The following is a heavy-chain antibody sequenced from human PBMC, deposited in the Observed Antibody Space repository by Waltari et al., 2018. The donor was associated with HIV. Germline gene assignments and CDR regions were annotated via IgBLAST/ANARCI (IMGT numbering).Heavy chain of an antibody. CDR1: GFPFSSSA. V-gene: IGHV3-21*01. J-gene: IGHJ4*02. CDR3: ARGPYNAGWFPLEY. D-gene: IGHD6-19*01. Sequence: EVLLVESGGGLVKGGGSLDLPCAASGFPFSSSAMNWARQAPGKGLEWVSAITVSGSTYYADSVKGRFSISRDNAKNSLYLQMDSLRAEDTALFYCARGPYNAGWFPLEYWGQGTLVTVSS. CDR2: ITVSGST.